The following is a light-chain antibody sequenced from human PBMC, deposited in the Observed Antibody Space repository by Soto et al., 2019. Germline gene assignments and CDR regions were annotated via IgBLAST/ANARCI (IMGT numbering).Light chain of an antibody. CDR2: EVN. V-gene: IGLV2-14*01. CDR3: SSLSTTTTPIV. Sequence: QSALIKPASMSGSPGQSLTIPCTGASSDIGLYNYVSWYQHHPGKPPKLLISEVNVRPSGLSDRFSASTAGNTASLTISGLXPEDEAYYSCSSLSTTTTPIVFGSGTKVTVL. CDR1: SSDIGLYNY. J-gene: IGLJ1*01.